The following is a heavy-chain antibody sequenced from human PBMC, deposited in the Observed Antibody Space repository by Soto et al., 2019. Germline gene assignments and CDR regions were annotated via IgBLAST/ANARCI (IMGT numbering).Heavy chain of an antibody. CDR1: GYTFTGYY. CDR3: ARDMVLGYCSSYSCLTKDP. CDR2: INPNSGGT. V-gene: IGHV1-2*02. D-gene: IGHD2-2*01. J-gene: IGHJ5*02. Sequence: ASVKVSCKASGYTFTGYYMHWVRQAPGQGLEWMGWINPNSGGTNYAQKFQGRVTMTRDTSINTAYMELSRLRSDDTAVYYCARDMVLGYCSSYSCLTKDPWGQGTLVTVSS.